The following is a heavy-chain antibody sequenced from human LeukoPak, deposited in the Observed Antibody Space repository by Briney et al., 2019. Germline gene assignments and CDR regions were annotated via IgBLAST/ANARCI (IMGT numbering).Heavy chain of an antibody. CDR3: ATKEPSTSGWSY. V-gene: IGHV3-7*01. Sequence: GGSLRLSCAASGFTFNRDWTAWVRQAPGKGLEWVANIKEDGSEKNYVDSVKGRFTISRDNAVNSVYLQMNDLRAKDTGVYYCATKEPSTSGWSYWGRGTLVTVSS. D-gene: IGHD6-19*01. CDR2: IKEDGSEK. CDR1: GFTFNRDW. J-gene: IGHJ4*02.